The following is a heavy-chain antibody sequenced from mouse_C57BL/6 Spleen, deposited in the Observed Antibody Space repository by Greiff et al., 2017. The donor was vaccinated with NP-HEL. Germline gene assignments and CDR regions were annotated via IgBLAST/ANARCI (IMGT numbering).Heavy chain of an antibody. Sequence: QVQLKQPGAELVRPGSSVKLSCKASGYTFTSYWMHWVKQRPIQGLEWIGNIDPSDSDTHYNQKFKDKATLTVDKSSSTAYMQLSSLTSEDSAVYYCARGGDDYDAVYYAMDYWGQGTSVTVSS. D-gene: IGHD2-4*01. CDR3: ARGGDDYDAVYYAMDY. CDR1: GYTFTSYW. V-gene: IGHV1-52*01. CDR2: IDPSDSDT. J-gene: IGHJ4*01.